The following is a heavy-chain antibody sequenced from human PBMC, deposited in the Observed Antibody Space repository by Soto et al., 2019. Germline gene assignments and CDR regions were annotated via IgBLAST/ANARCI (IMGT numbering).Heavy chain of an antibody. CDR1: GGTFSSYA. D-gene: IGHD2-2*01. Sequence: QVQLVQSGAEVKKPGSSVKVSCKASGGTFSSYAISWVRQAPGQGLEWMGGIIPIFGTANYAQKFQGRVTITADESTRTAYMELSSLRSEDTDVYYCAREPAAPVDYYYYGMDVWGQGTTVTVSS. V-gene: IGHV1-69*01. J-gene: IGHJ6*02. CDR2: IIPIFGTA. CDR3: AREPAAPVDYYYYGMDV.